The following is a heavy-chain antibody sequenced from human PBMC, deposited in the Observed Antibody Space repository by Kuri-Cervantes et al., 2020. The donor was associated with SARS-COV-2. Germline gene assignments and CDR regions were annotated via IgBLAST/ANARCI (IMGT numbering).Heavy chain of an antibody. CDR1: GYTFTNYA. D-gene: IGHD2-2*01. J-gene: IGHJ5*02. Sequence: ASVKVSCKSSGYTFTNYAISWVRQAPGQGLEWMGWISAYNGYTNYAQKFQGRVTMTTDTSTNTAYMELRSLRSDDTAVYYCARDRFRVPAAMTTVFWFDPWGQGTLVTVSS. V-gene: IGHV1-18*01. CDR2: ISAYNGYT. CDR3: ARDRFRVPAAMTTVFWFDP.